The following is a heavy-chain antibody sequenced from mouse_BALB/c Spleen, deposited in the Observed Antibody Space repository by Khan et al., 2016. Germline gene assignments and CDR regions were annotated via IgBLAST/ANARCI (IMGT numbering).Heavy chain of an antibody. CDR1: GFNIKDTY. V-gene: IGHV14-3*02. D-gene: IGHD2-4*01. J-gene: IGHJ3*01. Sequence: VRLQQSGAELVKPGASVKLSYTASGFNIKDTYMHWVKQRPEQGLEWIGKIDPANGNTKYDPNFQGKATITADTSSNTAYLQLSSLTSEDTAVYYCARAYYDYWFAYWGQGTLVTVSA. CDR3: ARAYYDYWFAY. CDR2: IDPANGNT.